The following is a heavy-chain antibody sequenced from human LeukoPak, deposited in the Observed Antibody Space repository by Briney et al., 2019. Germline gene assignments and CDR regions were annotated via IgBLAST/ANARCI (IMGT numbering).Heavy chain of an antibody. CDR1: GFTVSSNY. Sequence: GGSLRLSCAASGFTVSSNYMSWVRQAPGKGLEWVSVIYSGGSTYYADSVKGRFTISRDNSKNTLYLQMNSLRAEDTAVYYCAKDHYDSRGYFFDNWGQGALVTVSS. D-gene: IGHD3-22*01. CDR3: AKDHYDSRGYFFDN. J-gene: IGHJ4*02. V-gene: IGHV3-53*01. CDR2: IYSGGST.